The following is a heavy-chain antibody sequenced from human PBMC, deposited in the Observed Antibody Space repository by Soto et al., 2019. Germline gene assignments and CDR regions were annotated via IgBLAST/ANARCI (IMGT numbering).Heavy chain of an antibody. J-gene: IGHJ5*02. Sequence: SETLSLTCTVSGGSISSYYWSWIRQPPGKGLEWIGYIYYSGSTNYNPSLKSRVPISVDTSKNQFSLKLSSVTAADTAVYYCARDQNWFDPWGQGTLVTVSS. CDR3: ARDQNWFDP. CDR1: GGSISSYY. V-gene: IGHV4-59*01. CDR2: IYYSGST.